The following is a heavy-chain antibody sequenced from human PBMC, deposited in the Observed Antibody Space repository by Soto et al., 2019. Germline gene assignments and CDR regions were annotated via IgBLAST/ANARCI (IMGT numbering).Heavy chain of an antibody. CDR3: AKNLRWYDEDIFDI. V-gene: IGHV3-30*18. CDR1: GFTFRNYG. CDR2: ISYDGSNK. Sequence: VQLVESGGGVVQPGMSLRLSCAASGFTFRNYGMHWVRQAPGKGLEWVAVISYDGSNKYYADSVKGRFTISRDNSKNTLYLQMNSLRAEDTAVCYCAKNLRWYDEDIFDIWGHGTMVTVSS. D-gene: IGHD4-17*01. J-gene: IGHJ3*02.